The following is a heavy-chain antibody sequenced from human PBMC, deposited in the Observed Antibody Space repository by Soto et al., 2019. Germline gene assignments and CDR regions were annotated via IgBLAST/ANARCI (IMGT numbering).Heavy chain of an antibody. V-gene: IGHV3-30-3*01. CDR1: GFTFSSYA. CDR3: ALSLRDEVERRWQQLVLRHYGMDV. CDR2: ISYDGSNK. D-gene: IGHD6-13*01. J-gene: IGHJ6*02. Sequence: QVQLVESGGGVVQPGRSLRLSCAASGFTFSSYAMHWVRQAPGKGLEWVAVISYDGSNKYYADSVKGRFTISRDNSKNTLYLQMNSLRAEDTAVYYCALSLRDEVERRWQQLVLRHYGMDVWGQGTTVTVSS.